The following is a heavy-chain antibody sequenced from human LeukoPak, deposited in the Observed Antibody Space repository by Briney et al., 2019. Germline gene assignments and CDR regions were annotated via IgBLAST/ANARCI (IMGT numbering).Heavy chain of an antibody. D-gene: IGHD6-13*01. CDR1: GGSISSTSFH. Sequence: PSETLSLTCTVSGGSISSTSFHWGWIHQPPGKGLEWIGSIYYSGSTYYNPSLKSRVTISVDTSKNQFSLKLTSVTAADTAVYYCARLHYSSPDSWGQGALVTVSS. J-gene: IGHJ4*02. V-gene: IGHV4-39*01. CDR3: ARLHYSSPDS. CDR2: IYYSGST.